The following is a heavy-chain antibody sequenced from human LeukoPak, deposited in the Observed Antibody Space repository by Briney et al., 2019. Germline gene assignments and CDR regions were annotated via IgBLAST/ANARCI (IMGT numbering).Heavy chain of an antibody. CDR2: ISYDGSNK. J-gene: IGHJ4*02. CDR1: GFTFSSYG. Sequence: PGGSLRPSCAASGFTFSSYGMHWVRQAPGKGLEWVAVISYDGSNKYYADSVKGRFTISRDNSKNTLYLQMNSLRAEDTAVYYCAKDRYYDHTNHFDYWGQGTLVTVSS. D-gene: IGHD3-22*01. CDR3: AKDRYYDHTNHFDY. V-gene: IGHV3-30*18.